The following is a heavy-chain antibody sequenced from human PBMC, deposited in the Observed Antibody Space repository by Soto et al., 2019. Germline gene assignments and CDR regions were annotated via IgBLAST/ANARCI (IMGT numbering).Heavy chain of an antibody. J-gene: IGHJ4*02. CDR1: GYTLTELS. CDR2: FDPEDGET. CDR3: ATDIRSYYYDSSGYRHPFGY. D-gene: IGHD3-22*01. Sequence: ASVKVSCKVSGYTLTELSMHWVRQAPGKVLEWMGGFDPEDGETIYAQKFQGRVTMTEDTSTDTAYMELSSLRSEDTAVYYCATDIRSYYYDSSGYRHPFGYWGQGTLVTVSS. V-gene: IGHV1-24*01.